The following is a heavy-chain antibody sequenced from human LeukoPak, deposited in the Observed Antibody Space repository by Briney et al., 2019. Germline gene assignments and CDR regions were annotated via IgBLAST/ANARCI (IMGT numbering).Heavy chain of an antibody. CDR1: GFTFSRYW. J-gene: IGHJ3*02. CDR2: INSDGSST. CDR3: ARNYDVRDAFDM. D-gene: IGHD3-22*01. V-gene: IGHV3-74*01. Sequence: GGSLRLSCAASGFTFSRYWMHWVRQVPGKGLLWVSRINSDGSSTTYADSVEGRFTISRDNAKYTLYLQMNSLRAEDAAVYYCARNYDVRDAFDMWGQGTMVTVSS.